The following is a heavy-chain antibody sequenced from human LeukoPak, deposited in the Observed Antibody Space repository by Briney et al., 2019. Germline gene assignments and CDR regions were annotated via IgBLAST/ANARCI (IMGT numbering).Heavy chain of an antibody. CDR1: GYTFTGCF. V-gene: IGHV1-2*02. Sequence: ASVKVSCKASGYTFTGCFIHYVRQAPRQGLEWMGWIDPNSDNIRYSETFKDRVTMTRDTSTNTAYMELSWLRSDDTAVYYCARPAYNYGYVYFDHWGQGTLVIVSS. CDR2: IDPNSDNI. J-gene: IGHJ4*02. D-gene: IGHD5-18*01. CDR3: ARPAYNYGYVYFDH.